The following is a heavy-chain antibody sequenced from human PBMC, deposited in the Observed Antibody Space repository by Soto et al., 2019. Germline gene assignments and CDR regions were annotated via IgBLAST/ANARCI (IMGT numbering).Heavy chain of an antibody. J-gene: IGHJ1*01. CDR3: ARSGERDYSYSSGYV. CDR2: IIPIFGTT. D-gene: IGHD3-22*01. V-gene: IGHV1-69*12. CDR1: GGTFSNYA. Sequence: QVQLVQSGAEVKKPGSSVKVSCKASGGTFSNYAISWVRQAPGQGLEWMGEIIPIFGTTKNAQKFQGRVTITADESTGTAYMELGSLTSEDTAVYYCARSGERDYSYSSGYVWGQGSLVTVSS.